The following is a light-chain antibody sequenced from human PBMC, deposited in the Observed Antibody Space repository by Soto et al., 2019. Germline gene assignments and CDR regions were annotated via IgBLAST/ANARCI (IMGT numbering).Light chain of an antibody. CDR3: QQYSTYSRT. V-gene: IGKV1-5*03. J-gene: IGKJ1*01. CDR2: MAS. CDR1: QSISNW. Sequence: DIQMTQSPSTLSASVGDRVTITCRASQSISNWLAWYRQKPGKAPKLLIYMASSLESGVPSRFSGSGSGTEFTLTVSSLQPDDFATYYCQQYSTYSRTFGQGTKVEIK.